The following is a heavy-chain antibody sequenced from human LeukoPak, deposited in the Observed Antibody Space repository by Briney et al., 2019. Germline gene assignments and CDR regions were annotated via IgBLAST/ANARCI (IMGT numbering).Heavy chain of an antibody. CDR3: ARDTYCSGGSCYGTNWFDP. Sequence: GGSLRLSCAASGFTFSSYWMHWVRQAPGKGLVWVSRINSDGSSTSYADSVRGRFSISRDNAKNTLYLQMNSLRAEDTAVYYCARDTYCSGGSCYGTNWFDPWGQGTLVTVSS. CDR2: INSDGSST. J-gene: IGHJ5*02. V-gene: IGHV3-74*01. CDR1: GFTFSSYW. D-gene: IGHD2-15*01.